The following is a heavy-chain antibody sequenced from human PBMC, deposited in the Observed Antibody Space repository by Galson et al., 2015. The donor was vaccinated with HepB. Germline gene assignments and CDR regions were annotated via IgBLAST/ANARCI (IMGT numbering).Heavy chain of an antibody. CDR1: GYTFTSYD. J-gene: IGHJ4*02. V-gene: IGHV1-8*01. D-gene: IGHD2-2*02. CDR3: ARDRPEYCSSTSCYTRGKAAAGDFDY. CDR2: MNPNSGNT. Sequence: SVKVSCKASGYTFTSYDINWVRQATGQGLEWMGWMNPNSGNTGYAQKFQGRVTMTRNTSISTAYMELSSLRSEDTAVYYCARDRPEYCSSTSCYTRGKAAAGDFDYWGQGTLVSVSS.